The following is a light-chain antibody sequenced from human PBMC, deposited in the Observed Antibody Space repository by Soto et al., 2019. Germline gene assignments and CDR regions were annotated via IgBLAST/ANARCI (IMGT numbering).Light chain of an antibody. V-gene: IGKV3-20*01. CDR1: QSVSSSY. J-gene: IGKJ3*01. CDR2: GAS. Sequence: IVLTQSPGTLSLTPGERATLSCRASQSVSSSYLAWYQQKPGQAPRLLIYGASSRATGIPDRFSGSGSGTDFTLTISRLEPEDSAVYYCQQDGSSLPFTCGPGTRVDIK. CDR3: QQDGSSLPFT.